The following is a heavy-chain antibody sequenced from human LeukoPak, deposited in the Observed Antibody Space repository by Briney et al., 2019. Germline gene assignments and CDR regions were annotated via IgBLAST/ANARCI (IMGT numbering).Heavy chain of an antibody. Sequence: SGKVSCKASGGTFSSYAISWVRQAPGQGLEWMGRIIPIFGTANYAQKFQGRVTITTDESTSTAYMELSSLRSEDTAVYYCARAHRDYYDSSGYSDFDYWGQGTLVTVSS. J-gene: IGHJ4*02. V-gene: IGHV1-69*05. CDR3: ARAHRDYYDSSGYSDFDY. CDR1: GGTFSSYA. D-gene: IGHD3-22*01. CDR2: IIPIFGTA.